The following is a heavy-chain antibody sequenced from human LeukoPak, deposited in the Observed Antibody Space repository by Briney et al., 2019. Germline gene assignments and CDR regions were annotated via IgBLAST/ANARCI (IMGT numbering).Heavy chain of an antibody. CDR1: GFTVSNNY. CDR3: VRGWLFRGGFDS. D-gene: IGHD5-24*01. CDR2: ILDNGDT. V-gene: IGHV3-53*01. Sequence: GGSLRLYCAASGFTVSNNYMSWVRQIPGKGPEWVSGILDNGDTNYAGSVKGRSTISRDNSKNTLYLQMSSLRADDTAVYYCVRGWLFRGGFDSWGQGTLVTVS. J-gene: IGHJ4*02.